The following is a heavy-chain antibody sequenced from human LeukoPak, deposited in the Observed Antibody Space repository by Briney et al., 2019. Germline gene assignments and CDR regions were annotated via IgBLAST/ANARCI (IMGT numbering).Heavy chain of an antibody. CDR2: ISAYNGNT. D-gene: IGHD3-10*01. CDR3: ARQPFRYGLGSYYPYYFDY. Sequence: ASAKVSCKASGYTFTSYGISWVRQAPGQGLEWMGWISAYNGNTDYAQKLQGRVTMTTDTSTSTAYMELRSLRSDDTAVYYCARQPFRYGLGSYYPYYFDYWGQGTLVTVSS. J-gene: IGHJ4*02. CDR1: GYTFTSYG. V-gene: IGHV1-18*01.